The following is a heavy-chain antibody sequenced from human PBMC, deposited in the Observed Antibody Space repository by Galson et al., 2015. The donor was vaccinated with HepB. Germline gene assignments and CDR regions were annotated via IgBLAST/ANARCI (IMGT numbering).Heavy chain of an antibody. V-gene: IGHV3-23*01. Sequence: SLRLSCAASGFTFNNYAMGWVRQAPGKGLEWVSSISGSGGTTYFADSVKGRFTISRDNSKSTVFLQMNSLGAEDTAVYYCAKGNTVVVVGATAFDSWGQGGLVTVSS. CDR2: ISGSGGTT. CDR1: GFTFNNYA. D-gene: IGHD2-15*01. CDR3: AKGNTVVVVGATAFDS. J-gene: IGHJ4*02.